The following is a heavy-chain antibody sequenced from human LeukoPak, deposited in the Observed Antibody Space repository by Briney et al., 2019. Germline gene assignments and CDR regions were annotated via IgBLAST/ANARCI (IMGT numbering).Heavy chain of an antibody. CDR3: SRASGYGLDV. CDR2: MAYSGST. Sequence: SETLSLTCTVSGGSISSYYCNWIRQPPGKGLEWIGYMAYSGSTNSNPSLKSRVTMSSDRAKKQFSLKLNSVTAADTAVYYCSRASGYGLDVWGQGTTVTVSS. D-gene: IGHD7-27*01. CDR1: GGSISSYY. V-gene: IGHV4-59*01. J-gene: IGHJ6*02.